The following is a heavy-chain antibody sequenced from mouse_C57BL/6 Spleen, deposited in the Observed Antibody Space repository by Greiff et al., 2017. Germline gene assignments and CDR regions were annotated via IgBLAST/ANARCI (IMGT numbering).Heavy chain of an antibody. J-gene: IGHJ4*01. D-gene: IGHD2-3*01. Sequence: VQLQESGAELMKPGASVKLSCKATGYTFTGYWIEWVKQRPGHGLEWIGEILPGSGSTNYNEKFKGKAPFTADTSSNTAYMQLSSLTTEDSAIYYCARSLYDGYFYYYAMDYWGQGTSVTVSS. V-gene: IGHV1-9*01. CDR3: ARSLYDGYFYYYAMDY. CDR1: GYTFTGYW. CDR2: ILPGSGST.